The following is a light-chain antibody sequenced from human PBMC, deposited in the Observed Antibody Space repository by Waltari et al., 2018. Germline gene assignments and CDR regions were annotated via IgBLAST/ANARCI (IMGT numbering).Light chain of an antibody. CDR3: LQDYNYPFT. J-gene: IGKJ2*01. Sequence: AIQMTQSPSSLSASVGDRVTITCRASQGIRNDLGWYQQKPGKAPKLLIYDASSLQRGVPSRFSGSGSGTDFTLPISSLQPEDFATYYCLQDYNYPFTFGQGTKLEIK. CDR2: DAS. V-gene: IGKV1-6*01. CDR1: QGIRND.